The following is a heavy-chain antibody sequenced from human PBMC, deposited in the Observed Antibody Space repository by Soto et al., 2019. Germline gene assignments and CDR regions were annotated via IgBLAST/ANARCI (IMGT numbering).Heavy chain of an antibody. Sequence: GGSLRLSCAASGFTFSSYGMHWVRQAPGEGLEWVAVISYDGSNKYYADSVKGRFTISRDNSKNTLYLQMNSLRAEDTAVYYCARDEGRCSSTSCYPGNYYYGMDVWGQGTTVTVSS. J-gene: IGHJ6*02. CDR2: ISYDGSNK. D-gene: IGHD2-2*01. V-gene: IGHV3-30*03. CDR1: GFTFSSYG. CDR3: ARDEGRCSSTSCYPGNYYYGMDV.